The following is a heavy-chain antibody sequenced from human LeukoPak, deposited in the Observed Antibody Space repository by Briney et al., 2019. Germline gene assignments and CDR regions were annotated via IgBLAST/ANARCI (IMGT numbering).Heavy chain of an antibody. CDR1: GFTFSSYS. J-gene: IGHJ6*03. CDR3: AKSRMYSRKDLTCGYSYPYSYSYYYMDV. V-gene: IGHV3-48*01. D-gene: IGHD5-18*01. CDR2: IRSGSTTK. Sequence: PGGSLRLSCAASGFTFSSYSMNWVRQAPGKGLEWVSYIRSGSTTKYYADSVKGRFTVSRDNAKNSLFLQLNSLRAEDSAVYYCAKSRMYSRKDLTCGYSYPYSYSYYYMDVWGKGTTVIVSS.